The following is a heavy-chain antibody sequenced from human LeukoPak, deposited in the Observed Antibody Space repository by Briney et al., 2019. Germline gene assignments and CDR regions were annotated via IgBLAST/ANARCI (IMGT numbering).Heavy chain of an antibody. J-gene: IGHJ4*02. CDR3: AREFPYYYDSSGFDY. CDR2: INPSGGST. V-gene: IGHV1-46*01. D-gene: IGHD3-22*01. CDR1: GYTFTSYY. Sequence: ASVKVSCKASGYTFTSYYMHWVRQAPGQGLEWMGIINPSGGSTSYAQKFQGRVTMTRDTSTSTVYTELSSLRSEDTAVYYCAREFPYYYDSSGFDYWGQGTLVTVSS.